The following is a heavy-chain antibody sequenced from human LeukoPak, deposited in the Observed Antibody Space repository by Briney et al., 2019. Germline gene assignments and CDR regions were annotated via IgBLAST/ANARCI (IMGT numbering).Heavy chain of an antibody. CDR1: GYTLTELS. CDR2: FDPEDGET. Sequence: GASVKVSCKVSGYTLTELSMHWVRQAPGKGLEWMGGFDPEDGETIYAQKFQGRVTMTEDTSTDTAYMELSSLRSEDTAVYYCATALQYYYDSSGYSKYNWFDPWGQGTLSPSPQ. CDR3: ATALQYYYDSSGYSKYNWFDP. D-gene: IGHD3-22*01. J-gene: IGHJ5*02. V-gene: IGHV1-24*01.